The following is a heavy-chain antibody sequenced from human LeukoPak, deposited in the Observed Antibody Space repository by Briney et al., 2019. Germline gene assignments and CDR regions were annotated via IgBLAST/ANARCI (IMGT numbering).Heavy chain of an antibody. CDR2: IKQDGSEK. D-gene: IGHD5-24*01. CDR3: AMDSSWLPLKFDY. V-gene: IGHV3-7*04. J-gene: IGHJ4*02. Sequence: GGSLRLSCAASGFTFSSYWMSWVRQAPGKGLEWVANIKQDGSEKYYVDSVKGRFTISRDNAKNSLYLQMNSLRAEDTAVYYCAMDSSWLPLKFDYWGQGTLVTVST. CDR1: GFTFSSYW.